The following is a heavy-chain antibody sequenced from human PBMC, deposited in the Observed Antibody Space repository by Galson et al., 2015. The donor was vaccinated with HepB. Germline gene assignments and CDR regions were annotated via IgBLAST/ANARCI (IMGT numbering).Heavy chain of an antibody. Sequence: SVKVSCKASGYTFTSYDIHWVRQATGQGLEWMGWMNPNSGNTGYAQKFQGRVTMTRNTSISTAYMELSSLRSEDTAVYYCAREGGDKGGTDYWGQGTLVTVSS. CDR2: MNPNSGNT. CDR1: GYTFTSYD. CDR3: AREGGDKGGTDY. D-gene: IGHD3-16*01. V-gene: IGHV1-8*01. J-gene: IGHJ4*02.